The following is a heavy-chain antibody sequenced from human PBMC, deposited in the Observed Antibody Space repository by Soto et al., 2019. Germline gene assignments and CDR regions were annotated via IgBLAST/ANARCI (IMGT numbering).Heavy chain of an antibody. CDR1: VYAFSGDF. CDR3: ARDLSYGSGSYPPSGMDV. Sequence: KVDWKGAVYAFSGDFVLWVRKAPGQGLEWMGWINPNSGGTNYAQKFQGRVTMTRDTSISTAYMELSRLRSDDTAVYYCARDLSYGSGSYPPSGMDVRGQGTTVTIS. CDR2: INPNSGGT. V-gene: IGHV1-2*02. J-gene: IGHJ6*02. D-gene: IGHD3-10*01.